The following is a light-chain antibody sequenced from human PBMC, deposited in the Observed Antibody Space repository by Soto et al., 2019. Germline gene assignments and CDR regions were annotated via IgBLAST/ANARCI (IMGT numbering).Light chain of an antibody. V-gene: IGKV2-24*01. CDR2: KIS. Sequence: DIVLTQTPLSSPVTLGQPASISCRSSQSLLHSDGETYLSWLQQRPGQPPRLLIYKISNRISGVTDRFSGSGAGTDFALKISRVEAEDVGISYCMQATEYPPYTFGQGTKLEIK. J-gene: IGKJ2*01. CDR1: QSLLHSDGETY. CDR3: MQATEYPPYT.